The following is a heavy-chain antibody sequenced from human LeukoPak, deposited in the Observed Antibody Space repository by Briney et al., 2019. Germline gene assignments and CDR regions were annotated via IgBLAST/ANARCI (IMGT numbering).Heavy chain of an antibody. CDR1: GGSIGSGGYY. CDR3: ARGLVDEWALSSSPYMDV. V-gene: IGHV4-30-2*01. D-gene: IGHD6-6*01. Sequence: PSQTLSLTCTVSGGSIGSGGYYWSWIRQPPGRGLEWIGYIYHSGSTYYNPSLKSRVTISVDRSKNQFSLKLSSVTAADTAVYYCARGLVDEWALSSSPYMDVWGKGTTVTVSS. CDR2: IYHSGST. J-gene: IGHJ6*03.